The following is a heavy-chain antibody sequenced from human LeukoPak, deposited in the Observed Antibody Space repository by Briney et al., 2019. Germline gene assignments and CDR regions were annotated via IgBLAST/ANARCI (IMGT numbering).Heavy chain of an antibody. CDR3: ARVRGYYFDC. J-gene: IGHJ4*02. D-gene: IGHD3-16*01. Sequence: SLGLSCAASGFTFDDYAMHWVRQAPGKGLEWVSGISWNSGSIYYADSVKGRFTISRDNAKNSLFLQMNSLRPDDTALYYCARVRGYYFDCWGQGTLVTVSS. V-gene: IGHV3-9*01. CDR1: GFTFDDYA. CDR2: ISWNSGSI.